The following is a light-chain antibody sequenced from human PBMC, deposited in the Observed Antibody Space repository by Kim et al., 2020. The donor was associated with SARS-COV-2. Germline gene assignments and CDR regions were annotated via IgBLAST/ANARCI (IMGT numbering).Light chain of an antibody. CDR1: QSLVDSDGNTY. CDR2: KVS. CDR3: MQGTQWPWT. Sequence: DVVMTQSPLSLPVTLGQPASISCRSSQSLVDSDGNTYLNWFQQRPGQSPRRLMYKVSNRDSGVPDRFSGSGSGTDFTLKISRVEAEDTGIYYCMQGTQWPWTFGQGTKVDIK. J-gene: IGKJ1*01. V-gene: IGKV2-30*01.